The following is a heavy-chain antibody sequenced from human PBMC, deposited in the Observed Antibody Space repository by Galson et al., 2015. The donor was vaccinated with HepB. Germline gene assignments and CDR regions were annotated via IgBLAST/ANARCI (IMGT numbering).Heavy chain of an antibody. D-gene: IGHD5-12*01. Sequence: LSLTCTVSGYSISSGYYWGWIRQPPGKGLEWIGSIYHSGSTYYNPSLKSRVTISVDTSKNQFSLKLSSVTAADTAVYYCARGLYSGFPVDYWGQGTLVTVSS. CDR3: ARGLYSGFPVDY. J-gene: IGHJ4*02. CDR1: GYSISSGYY. CDR2: IYHSGST. V-gene: IGHV4-38-2*02.